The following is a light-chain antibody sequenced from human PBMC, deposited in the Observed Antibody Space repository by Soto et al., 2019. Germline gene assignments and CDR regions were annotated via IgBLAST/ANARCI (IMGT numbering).Light chain of an antibody. V-gene: IGKV3-20*01. CDR1: QSVSSSY. J-gene: IGKJ2*01. CDR2: GAS. Sequence: EIVLTQSPGTLSLSPGEIATLSCRAIQSVSSSYIAWYQQKPGQAPRHLIYGASSRATGITDRFSGSGSGTDFTLNISRLEPEDFAVYYCQQYGSSPRYTFGQGTKLDIK. CDR3: QQYGSSPRYT.